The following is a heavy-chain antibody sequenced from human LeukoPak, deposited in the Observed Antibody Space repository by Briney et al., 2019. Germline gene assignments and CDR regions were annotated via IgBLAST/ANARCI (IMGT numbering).Heavy chain of an antibody. V-gene: IGHV3-30*18. J-gene: IGHJ4*02. Sequence: VRQAPGXGLEGVAVISYDGSNKYYADSVKGRFTISRDNSKNTLYLQMNSLRAEDTAVYYCAKEGGAAAYYFDYWGQGTLVTVSS. CDR2: ISYDGSNK. D-gene: IGHD6-13*01. CDR3: AKEGGAAAYYFDY.